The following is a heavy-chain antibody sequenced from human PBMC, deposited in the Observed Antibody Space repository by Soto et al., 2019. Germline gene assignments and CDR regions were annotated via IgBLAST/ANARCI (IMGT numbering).Heavy chain of an antibody. CDR2: ISWNSGSI. V-gene: IGHV3-9*01. CDR3: AKASGGSGSYYTAQFDY. J-gene: IGHJ4*02. D-gene: IGHD3-10*01. CDR1: GFTFDDYA. Sequence: GGSLRLSCAASGFTFDDYAMHWVRQAPGKGLEWVSGISWNSGSIGYADSVKGRFTISRDNAKNSLYLQMNSLRAEDTALYYCAKASGGSGSYYTAQFDYWGQGTLVTVSS.